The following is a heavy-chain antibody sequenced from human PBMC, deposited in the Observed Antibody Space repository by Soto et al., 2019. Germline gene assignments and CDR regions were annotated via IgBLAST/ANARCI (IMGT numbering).Heavy chain of an antibody. CDR1: GFFFSDYY. Sequence: PGGSLRLSCEASGFFFSDYYMSWIRQAPGKGLETLCYISGTGDTTSYADSVKSRFTISRDKAKNSLLHHLKSLSAGDTTVHYCALGGGQSYYSGMVFWGQGTTVTVSS. D-gene: IGHD3-3*01. CDR3: ALGGGQSYYSGMVF. CDR2: ISGTGDTT. J-gene: IGHJ6*02. V-gene: IGHV3-11*01.